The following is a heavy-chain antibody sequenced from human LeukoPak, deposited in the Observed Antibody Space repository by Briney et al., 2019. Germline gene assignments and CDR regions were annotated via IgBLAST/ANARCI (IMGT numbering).Heavy chain of an antibody. CDR3: ARTHCSGGSCYSGYEYFNYGMDV. J-gene: IGHJ6*02. D-gene: IGHD2-15*01. CDR2: IYNSDCEN. Sequence: GEFQKISCKGSGYSFTSYWIGWVRQIPGKGLEWMGIIYNSDCENRSRPSFQGQVTISANKSISTAYLQWRSLKASDTAMYSCARTHCSGGSCYSGYEYFNYGMDVWGQGTTVT. V-gene: IGHV5-51*01. CDR1: GYSFTSYW.